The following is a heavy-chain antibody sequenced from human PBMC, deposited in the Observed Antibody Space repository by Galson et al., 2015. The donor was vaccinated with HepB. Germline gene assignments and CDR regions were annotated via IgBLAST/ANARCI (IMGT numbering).Heavy chain of an antibody. CDR2: ISSSAIYT. CDR1: GFTFSDYY. J-gene: IGHJ4*02. D-gene: IGHD4-17*01. Sequence: SLRLSCAASGFTFSDYYMGWIRQAPGKGLEWVSYISSSAIYTNYADSVKGRFTISRDNAKNSLHIRMNSLRAEDTAVYYCARVAASDYGDHAHFDYWGQGTLVTVSS. CDR3: ARVAASDYGDHAHFDY. V-gene: IGHV3-11*06.